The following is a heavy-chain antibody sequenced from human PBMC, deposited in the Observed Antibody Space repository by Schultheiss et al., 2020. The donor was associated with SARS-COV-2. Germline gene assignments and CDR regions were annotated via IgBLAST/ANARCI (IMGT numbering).Heavy chain of an antibody. Sequence: GGSLRLSCAASGFTFDDYAMHWVRQAPGKGLEWVSGISWNSGSIAYADSVKGRFTISRDNARNSLYLRMYTLRADDTAVYYCSRGVGTLKHIDYWGQGSLVTVSS. D-gene: IGHD1-1*01. V-gene: IGHV3-9*01. J-gene: IGHJ4*02. CDR3: SRGVGTLKHIDY. CDR1: GFTFDDYA. CDR2: ISWNSGSI.